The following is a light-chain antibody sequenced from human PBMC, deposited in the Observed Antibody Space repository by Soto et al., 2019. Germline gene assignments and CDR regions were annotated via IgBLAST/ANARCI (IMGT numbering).Light chain of an antibody. CDR3: QQYSSSPSIT. V-gene: IGKV3-20*01. CDR2: GAS. Sequence: EIVWWQSPGTLSWSPGERATLSRRACQSISSSYLAWYQQKPGQAPRLLIYGASIRATGIPDRFSGSGSGTDFTLTISRLEPEDFAVYYCQQYSSSPSITFGQGTNVDIK. CDR1: QSISSSY. J-gene: IGKJ1*01.